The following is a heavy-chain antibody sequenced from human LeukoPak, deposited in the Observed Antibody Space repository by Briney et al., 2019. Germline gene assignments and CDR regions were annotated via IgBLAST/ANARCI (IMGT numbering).Heavy chain of an antibody. CDR1: GGTFSSSA. CDR3: AREMGVNTDYTKPFDY. J-gene: IGHJ4*02. V-gene: IGHV1-69*04. D-gene: IGHD2-2*02. CDR2: IIPILGIA. Sequence: SEKVSCKASGGTFSSSAISWVRQATGQGLEWMGRIIPILGIATYAQKFQGRVTITADKSTSTAYMELSSLRSEDTAVYYRAREMGVNTDYTKPFDYWGQGTLVTVSS.